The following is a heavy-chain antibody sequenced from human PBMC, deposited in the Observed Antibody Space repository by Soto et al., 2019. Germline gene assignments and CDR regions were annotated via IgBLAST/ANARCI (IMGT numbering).Heavy chain of an antibody. J-gene: IGHJ6*02. D-gene: IGHD3-10*01. Sequence: SETLSLTCTVSGGSISSYYWSWIRQPPGKGLECIGYIYYSGSTNYHPSLKSRVTISVDTSKNQFSLKLSSVTAADTALYYCARQGWELDVVGGGMDVWGQGTTVTVSS. CDR2: IYYSGST. V-gene: IGHV4-59*08. CDR1: GGSISSYY. CDR3: ARQGWELDVVGGGMDV.